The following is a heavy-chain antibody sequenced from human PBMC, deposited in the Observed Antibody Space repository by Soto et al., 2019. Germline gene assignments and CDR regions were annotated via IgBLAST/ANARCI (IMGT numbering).Heavy chain of an antibody. V-gene: IGHV3-23*01. CDR3: AKGPTTYNCGSSNCLSYNYYYGMDV. J-gene: IGHJ6*02. Sequence: GGSLRLSCAASRFTFGNYAMSWVRQAPGKGLEWVSSISGSGPTTFYADSVKGRFTISRDNSKNTLYLQMNSLRAEDTAVYYCAKGPTTYNCGSSNCLSYNYYYGMDVWGQGTTVTVS. D-gene: IGHD2-2*01. CDR2: ISGSGPTT. CDR1: RFTFGNYA.